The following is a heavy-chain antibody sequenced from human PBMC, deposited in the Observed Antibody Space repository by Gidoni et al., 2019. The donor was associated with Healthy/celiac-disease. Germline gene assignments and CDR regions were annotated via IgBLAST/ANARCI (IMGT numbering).Heavy chain of an antibody. CDR2: INHSGST. CDR1: GGSFSGYY. Sequence: QVQLQQWGAGLLKPSETLSLTCAVYGGSFSGYYWSWIRQPPGKGLEWIGEINHSGSTNYNPSLKSRVTISVDTSKNQFSLKLSSVTAADTAVYYCARAPIAAAGTRKMDVWGKGTTVTVSS. D-gene: IGHD6-13*01. V-gene: IGHV4-34*01. J-gene: IGHJ6*04. CDR3: ARAPIAAAGTRKMDV.